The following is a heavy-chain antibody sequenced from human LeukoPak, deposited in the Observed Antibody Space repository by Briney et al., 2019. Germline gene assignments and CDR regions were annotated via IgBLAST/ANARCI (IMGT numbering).Heavy chain of an antibody. CDR1: GFTFSSYA. V-gene: IGHV3-30*04. Sequence: GGSLRLSCAASGFTFSSYAMHWVRQAPGKGLEGVAVIAYDGVNKFFADSVKGRFSISRDNSKNTLYLQMNSLRDDDTAVYYCARDPQAYYYGSGSPAIWGRGTLVTVSS. CDR3: ARDPQAYYYGSGSPAI. J-gene: IGHJ4*02. D-gene: IGHD3-10*01. CDR2: IAYDGVNK.